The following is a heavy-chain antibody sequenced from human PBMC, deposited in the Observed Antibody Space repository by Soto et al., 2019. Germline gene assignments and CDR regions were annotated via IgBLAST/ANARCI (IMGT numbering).Heavy chain of an antibody. CDR2: ISYDGSNK. V-gene: IGHV3-30*18. CDR1: GFTFSSYG. Sequence: GGSLRLSCAASGFTFSSYGMHWVRQAPGKGLEWVAVISYDGSNKYYADSVKGRFTISRDNSKNTLYLQMNSLRAEDTAVYYCAKDSSGWYMGLDYWGQGTLVTVSS. CDR3: AKDSSGWYMGLDY. J-gene: IGHJ4*02. D-gene: IGHD6-19*01.